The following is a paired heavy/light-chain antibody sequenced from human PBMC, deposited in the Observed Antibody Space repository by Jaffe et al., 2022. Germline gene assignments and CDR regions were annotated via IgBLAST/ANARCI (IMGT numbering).Heavy chain of an antibody. CDR1: GYSISSGYY. J-gene: IGHJ3*01. D-gene: IGHD2-15*01. CDR2: IYHSGNT. V-gene: IGHV4-38-2*01. Sequence: QVQLQESGPGLVKPSETLSLTCAVSGYSISSGYYWGWIRQPPGKGLEWIGSIYHSGNTYYNPSLKSRVTISVDTSKNQFSLKLNSVTAADTAVYYCARQGNIHVVVVAATPVAFDVWGQGTMVTVSS. CDR3: ARQGNIHVVVVAATPVAFDV.
Light chain of an antibody. CDR2: GAS. V-gene: IGKV3-20*01. CDR1: QSVSSSY. CDR3: QQYGTSPFT. J-gene: IGKJ3*01. Sequence: EIVLTQSPGTLSLSPGERATLSCRASQSVSSSYLAWYQQKPGQAPRLLIYGASSRATGIPDRFSGSGSGTDFTLTISRLEPEDFAVYYCQQYGTSPFTFGPGTKVDIE.